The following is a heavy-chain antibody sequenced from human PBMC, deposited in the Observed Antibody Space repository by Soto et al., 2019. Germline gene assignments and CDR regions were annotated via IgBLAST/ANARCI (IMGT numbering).Heavy chain of an antibody. CDR1: GFTFRSYV. CDR2: TSYDGSDK. Sequence: QVHLVESGGGVVRPGTSLRVSCVGSGFTFRSYVIHWVRQAPGKGLEWVALTSYDGSDKYYGDSVRGRFTISRDNSRNTVDLQMDSLRLEDTALYYCARWGTTGGLDVWGQGTLVSVSS. V-gene: IGHV3-30*19. J-gene: IGHJ1*01. D-gene: IGHD3-16*01. CDR3: ARWGTTGGLDV.